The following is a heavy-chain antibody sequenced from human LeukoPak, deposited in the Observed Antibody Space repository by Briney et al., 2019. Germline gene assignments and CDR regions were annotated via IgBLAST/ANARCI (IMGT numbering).Heavy chain of an antibody. CDR3: ARMRYYYGSGSYTQFDY. V-gene: IGHV4-59*08. CDR1: GGSISSYY. CDR2: IYYSGST. Sequence: SETLSLTCTVSGGSISSYYWSWIRQPPGKGLEWIGYIYYSGSTNYNPSLKSRVTISVDTSKNQFSLKLSSVTAADTAVYYCARMRYYYGSGSYTQFDYWGQGTLVTVSS. D-gene: IGHD3-10*01. J-gene: IGHJ4*02.